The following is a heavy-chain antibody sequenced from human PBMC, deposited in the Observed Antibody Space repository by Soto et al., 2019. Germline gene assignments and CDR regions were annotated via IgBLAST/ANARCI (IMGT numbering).Heavy chain of an antibody. D-gene: IGHD2-21*02. V-gene: IGHV3-30*18. J-gene: IGHJ3*02. CDR2: ISYDGSNK. Sequence: LRLSCAASGFTFSSHGMHWVRQAPGKGLEWVAVISYDGSNKYYADSVKGRFTISRDNSKNTLYLQMNSLRAEDTAVYYCAKALVSYCGGDCNYDRDAFDIWGQGTMVTVSS. CDR1: GFTFSSHG. CDR3: AKALVSYCGGDCNYDRDAFDI.